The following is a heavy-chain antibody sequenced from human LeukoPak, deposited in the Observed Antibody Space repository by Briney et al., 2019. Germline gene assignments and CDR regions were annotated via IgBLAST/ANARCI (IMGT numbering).Heavy chain of an antibody. CDR3: ARDQGDASGWFFDY. CDR2: IALDGSRK. J-gene: IGHJ4*02. Sequence: GGSLRLSCAASGFTFSHHHIHWVRQAPGKGLEWVTVIALDGSRKIYADSVKGRFTISRDNSKNTVSLQMNSLGVEDTAVYYCARDQGDASGWFFDYWGQGARVIVSS. D-gene: IGHD6-19*01. CDR1: GFTFSHHH. V-gene: IGHV3-30*03.